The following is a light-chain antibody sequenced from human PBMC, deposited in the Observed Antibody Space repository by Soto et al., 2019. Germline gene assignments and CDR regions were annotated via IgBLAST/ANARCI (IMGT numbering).Light chain of an antibody. CDR3: QQTFRTPHT. CDR1: QTISSY. V-gene: IGKV1-39*01. J-gene: IGKJ2*01. CDR2: SAS. Sequence: DIQMTQSPASLSASVGDRVSITCRASQTISSYLNWDQQKPGAAPKLLIYSASTLQSGVPSRFSGSGFGTDYTLTISSLQPADFAIYYCQQTFRTPHTFGQGTKVDIK.